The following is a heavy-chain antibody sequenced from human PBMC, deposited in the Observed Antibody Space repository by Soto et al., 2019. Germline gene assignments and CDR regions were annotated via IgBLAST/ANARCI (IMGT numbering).Heavy chain of an antibody. Sequence: SETLSLTCTVSGGSISSGGYYWSWIRQHPGKGLEWIGYIYYSGSTYYNPSLKSRVTISVDTSKNQFSLKLSSVTAADTAVYYCARDLYSSSWYLDYGMDVWGQGTTVTVSS. CDR2: IYYSGST. D-gene: IGHD6-13*01. J-gene: IGHJ6*02. CDR1: GGSISSGGYY. V-gene: IGHV4-31*03. CDR3: ARDLYSSSWYLDYGMDV.